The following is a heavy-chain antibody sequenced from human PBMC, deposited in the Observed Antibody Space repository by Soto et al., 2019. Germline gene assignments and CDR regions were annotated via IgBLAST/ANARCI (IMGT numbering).Heavy chain of an antibody. Sequence: PSETLSLTCIVSGGSIIDYYWIWIRQPPGKGLEWIGYIYYSGSTNYNPSLKSRVTISTDTSKNQVSLKLASVTTADTAVYYCARGPGIAAAGSPSDPWGQGTLVTVSS. D-gene: IGHD6-13*01. J-gene: IGHJ5*02. CDR2: IYYSGST. CDR3: ARGPGIAAAGSPSDP. CDR1: GGSIIDYY. V-gene: IGHV4-59*01.